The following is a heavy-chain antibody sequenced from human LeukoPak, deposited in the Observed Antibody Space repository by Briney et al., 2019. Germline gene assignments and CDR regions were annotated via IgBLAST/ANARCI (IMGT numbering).Heavy chain of an antibody. CDR3: AKGALVRGVQGPFDY. V-gene: IGHV3-23*01. CDR2: ISGSGGST. J-gene: IGHJ4*02. D-gene: IGHD3-10*01. CDR1: GFTFSSYG. Sequence: LPGGSLRLSCAASGFTFSSYGMSWVRQAPGKGLEWVSAISGSGGSTYYADSVKGRFTISRDNSKNTLYLQMNSLRAEDTAVYYCAKGALVRGVQGPFDYWGQGTLVTVSS.